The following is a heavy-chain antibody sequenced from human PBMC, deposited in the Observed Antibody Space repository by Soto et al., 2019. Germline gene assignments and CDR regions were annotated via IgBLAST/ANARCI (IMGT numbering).Heavy chain of an antibody. D-gene: IGHD1-1*01. Sequence: EAQLVESGGGLVQPGGSLRLSCAASGIIFTNYWMHWVRQAPGKGLVWVSRIDNDGSGTSYADSVKGRFTISRDNAKNTVYLPMNRLGAEDTAVYDCTTLFAYFGQGTLVTVSS. CDR2: IDNDGSGT. J-gene: IGHJ4*02. CDR3: TTLFAY. CDR1: GIIFTNYW. V-gene: IGHV3-74*01.